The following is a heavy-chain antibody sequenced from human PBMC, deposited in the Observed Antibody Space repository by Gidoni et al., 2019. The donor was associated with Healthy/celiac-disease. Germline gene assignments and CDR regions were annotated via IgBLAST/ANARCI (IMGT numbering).Heavy chain of an antibody. CDR2: ISYDGSNK. Sequence: HVHLVESCGGVFPPGRSLTLHCAASGFTFSLSGMHWVRQAPGKGLEWVAVISYDGSNKDYADSVKGRFTIYRDNSKKTLYLQMNSLRAEDTAGYYCASGSGSYYDYYYYGMDVWGQGTTVTVSS. CDR1: GFTFSLSG. V-gene: IGHV3-30*03. J-gene: IGHJ6*02. CDR3: ASGSGSYYDYYYYGMDV. D-gene: IGHD3-10*01.